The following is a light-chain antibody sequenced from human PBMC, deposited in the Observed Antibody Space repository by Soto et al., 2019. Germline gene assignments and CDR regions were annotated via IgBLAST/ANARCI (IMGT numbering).Light chain of an antibody. CDR1: SSDVGGYNY. J-gene: IGLJ3*02. CDR2: EVS. V-gene: IGLV2-8*01. CDR3: SSYAVNRNFVV. Sequence: QSALTQPPSASGSPGQSVTISCTGTSSDVGGYNYVSWYQQYPSKVPKLMIYEVSQRPSGVPDRFSGSKSGNTASLTVSGLQAEDEADYYCSSYAVNRNFVVFGGGTKLTVL.